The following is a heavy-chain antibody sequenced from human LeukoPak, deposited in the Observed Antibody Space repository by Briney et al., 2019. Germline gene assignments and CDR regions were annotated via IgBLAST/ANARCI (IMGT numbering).Heavy chain of an antibody. CDR2: IYSGGST. CDR3: ARDSRGGNSMDY. CDR1: GFTVSSNY. J-gene: IGHJ4*02. V-gene: IGHV3-66*01. D-gene: IGHD4-23*01. Sequence: GGSLRLSCAASGFTVSSNYMSWVRQAPGKGLEWVSVIYSGGSTYYADSVKGRFTISRDNSKNTLYLQMNSLRAEGTAVYYCARDSRGGNSMDYWGQGTLVTVSS.